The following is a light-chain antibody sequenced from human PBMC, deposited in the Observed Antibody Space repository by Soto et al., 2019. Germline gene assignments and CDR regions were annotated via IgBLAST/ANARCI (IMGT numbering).Light chain of an antibody. Sequence: QSVLTQPPSASGTPGQRVTIPCSGSSSNIGTNAVTWYQHLPGTAPKLLIYGQNQRPAGVPDRLSGSKSGTSASLAISGLQSEDEADYYCAVCDDSLAGRVFGGGTKLTVL. CDR2: GQN. CDR3: AVCDDSLAGRV. CDR1: SSNIGTNA. J-gene: IGLJ2*01. V-gene: IGLV1-44*01.